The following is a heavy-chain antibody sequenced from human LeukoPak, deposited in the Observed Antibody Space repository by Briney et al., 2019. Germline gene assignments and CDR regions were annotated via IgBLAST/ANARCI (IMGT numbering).Heavy chain of an antibody. Sequence: VASVKVSCKASGYTFTSYYMHWVRQAPGQGLEWMGIINPSGGSTSYAQKFQGRVTITADESTSTAYMELSSLRSEDTAVYYCARGSGSYFDYYFDYWGQGTLVTVSS. D-gene: IGHD1-26*01. CDR3: ARGSGSYFDYYFDY. V-gene: IGHV1-46*01. CDR2: INPSGGST. J-gene: IGHJ4*02. CDR1: GYTFTSYY.